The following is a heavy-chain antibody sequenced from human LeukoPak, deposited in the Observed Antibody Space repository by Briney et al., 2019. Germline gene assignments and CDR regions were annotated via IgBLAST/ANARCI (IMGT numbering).Heavy chain of an antibody. CDR1: GFTFDDYA. D-gene: IGHD6-13*01. V-gene: IGHV3-48*04. J-gene: IGHJ4*02. CDR2: ISSSSSTI. CDR3: ARALGEAAAGGGPFDY. Sequence: GSLRLSCAASGFTFDDYAMHWVRQAPGKGLEWVSYISSSSSTIYYADSVKGRFTISRDNAKNSLYLQMNSLRAEDTAVYYCARALGEAAAGGGPFDYWGQGTLVTVSS.